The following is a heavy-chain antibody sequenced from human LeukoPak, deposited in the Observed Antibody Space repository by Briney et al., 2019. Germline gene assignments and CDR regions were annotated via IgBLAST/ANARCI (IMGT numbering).Heavy chain of an antibody. D-gene: IGHD2-2*01. CDR2: INHSGSN. CDR3: ARGKAGYCSSTSCYLKWFDP. CDR1: GGSFSGYY. Sequence: SETLSLTCAVYGGSFSGYYWSWIRQPPGKGLEWIGEINHSGSNNYNPSLKSRVTLSVDTSKNQFSLKLSSVTAADTAVYYCARGKAGYCSSTSCYLKWFDPWGQGTLVTVSS. J-gene: IGHJ5*02. V-gene: IGHV4-34*01.